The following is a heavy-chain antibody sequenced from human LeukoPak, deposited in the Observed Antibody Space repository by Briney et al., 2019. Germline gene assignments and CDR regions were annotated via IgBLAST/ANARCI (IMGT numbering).Heavy chain of an antibody. D-gene: IGHD3-22*01. CDR1: GYSFTSYW. CDR2: IYPGGSDT. CDR3: ARHGNSHDSSGSPIGY. J-gene: IGHJ4*02. Sequence: GESLKISCKGSGYSFTSYWIGWVRQMPGKGLEWMGIIYPGGSDTRYSPSFQGQVTISADKSISTAYLQWSSLKASDTAMYYCARHGNSHDSSGSPIGYWGQGTLVTVSS. V-gene: IGHV5-51*01.